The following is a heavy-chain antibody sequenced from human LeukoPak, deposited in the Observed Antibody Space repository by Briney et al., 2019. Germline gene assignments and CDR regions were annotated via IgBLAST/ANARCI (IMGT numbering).Heavy chain of an antibody. D-gene: IGHD4-23*01. J-gene: IGHJ1*01. V-gene: IGHV1-24*01. Sequence: SAKLSCKVSGYTPTELSMHWGRQAPGKGLEWMGGFDPEDGETIYAQKFQGRVTMTEDASTDTAYMELSSLRSEDTAVYYCATGNYGGNSGVLGYFQHWGQGTLVTVSS. CDR2: FDPEDGET. CDR3: ATGNYGGNSGVLGYFQH. CDR1: GYTPTELS.